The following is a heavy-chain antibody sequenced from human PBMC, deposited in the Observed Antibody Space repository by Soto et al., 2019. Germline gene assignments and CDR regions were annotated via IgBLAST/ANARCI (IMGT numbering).Heavy chain of an antibody. CDR1: GGTFSSYA. CDR2: ITPIFGTA. Sequence: SVKVSCRASGGTFSSYAISWVRQAPGQGLEWMGGITPIFGTANYAQKFQGRVTITADKSTSTAYMELSSLRSEDTAVYYCASRLEEDYYYYYGMDVWGQRTTVTVCS. D-gene: IGHD1-1*01. J-gene: IGHJ6*02. CDR3: ASRLEEDYYYYYGMDV. V-gene: IGHV1-69*06.